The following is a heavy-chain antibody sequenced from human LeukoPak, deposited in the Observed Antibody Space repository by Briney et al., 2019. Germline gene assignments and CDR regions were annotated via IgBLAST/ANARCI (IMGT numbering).Heavy chain of an antibody. V-gene: IGHV3-7*01. J-gene: IGHJ4*02. CDR2: IKPDGSET. D-gene: IGHD2-21*02. CDR1: RFTFSNHY. Sequence: GGSLRLSCVASRFTFSNHYMSWVRQAPGKGLEWVATIKPDGSETFYVDSVKGRFTVSRDNTKNSLYLQMSSLRAEDTALYYCARGWAAIPDWGQGTLVTVSS. CDR3: ARGWAAIPD.